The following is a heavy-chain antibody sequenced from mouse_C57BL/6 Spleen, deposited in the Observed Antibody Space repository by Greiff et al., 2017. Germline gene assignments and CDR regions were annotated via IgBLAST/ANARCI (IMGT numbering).Heavy chain of an antibody. CDR2: IYPGSGST. Sequence: QVQLQQPGAELVKPGASVKMSCKASGYTFTSYWITWVKQRPGQGLEWIGDIYPGSGSTNYNEKFKSKATLTVDTSSSTAYMQLSSLTSEDSAVYYCARPIYYGNPLAMDYWGQGTSVTVSS. J-gene: IGHJ4*01. CDR1: GYTFTSYW. CDR3: ARPIYYGNPLAMDY. V-gene: IGHV1-55*01. D-gene: IGHD2-1*01.